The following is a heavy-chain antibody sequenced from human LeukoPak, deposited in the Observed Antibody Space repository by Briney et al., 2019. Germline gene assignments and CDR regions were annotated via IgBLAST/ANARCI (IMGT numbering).Heavy chain of an antibody. V-gene: IGHV1-3*01. CDR2: INAGNGNT. Sequence: ASVKVSCKASGYTFTSYAMHWVRQAPGQRLEWMGWINAGNGNTKYSQKFQGRVTITRDTSASTAYMELSSLRSEDTAVYYCARAYYYDSSGYFSYAFDIWGQGTMVTVSS. CDR3: ARAYYYDSSGYFSYAFDI. CDR1: GYTFTSYA. J-gene: IGHJ3*02. D-gene: IGHD3-22*01.